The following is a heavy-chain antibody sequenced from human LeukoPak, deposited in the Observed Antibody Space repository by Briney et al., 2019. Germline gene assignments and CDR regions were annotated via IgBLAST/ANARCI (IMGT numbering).Heavy chain of an antibody. CDR2: IFPSGTT. Sequence: SETLSLTCSVSGGSVSSYYWTWIRQPAGKGLEWIGRIFPSGTTHYNPSLKGRVTMSVDTSKNQFSLKLSSVTAADTAVYYCARFSSKSVVTWFEPWGQGTLVTVSS. CDR3: ARFSSKSVVTWFEP. D-gene: IGHD2-21*02. V-gene: IGHV4-4*07. CDR1: GGSVSSYY. J-gene: IGHJ5*02.